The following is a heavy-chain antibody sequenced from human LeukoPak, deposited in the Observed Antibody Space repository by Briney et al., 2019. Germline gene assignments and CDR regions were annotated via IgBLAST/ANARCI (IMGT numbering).Heavy chain of an antibody. J-gene: IGHJ4*02. CDR2: IIPIFGTA. D-gene: IGHD4-17*01. V-gene: IGHV1-69*05. CDR3: ATDGAGDYLNH. CDR1: GGTFSSYA. Sequence: ASVNVSCKASGGTFSSYAISWVRQAPGQGLEWMGGIIPIFGTANYAQKFQGRVTITTDESTSTAYMELSSLRSDDTAIYYCATDGAGDYLNHWGQGTLVTVSS.